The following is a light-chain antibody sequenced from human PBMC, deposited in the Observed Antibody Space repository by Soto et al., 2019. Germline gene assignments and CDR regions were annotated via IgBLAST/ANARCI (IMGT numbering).Light chain of an antibody. CDR1: HVISSW. Sequence: DIQMTQSPSSVSASVGDRVTITCRASHVISSWLAWYQQKPRKAPKLLIYAASRLQSGVPSKFSDSKPGADFTLTISSLKPEDVATYYCKQPNNFPYTFGHGTKLEIK. CDR3: KQPNNFPYT. CDR2: AAS. J-gene: IGKJ2*01. V-gene: IGKV1-12*01.